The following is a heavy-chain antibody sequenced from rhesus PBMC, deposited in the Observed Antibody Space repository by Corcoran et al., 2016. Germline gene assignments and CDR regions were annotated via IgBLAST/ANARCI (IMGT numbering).Heavy chain of an antibody. D-gene: IGHD2-15*01. Sequence: QVTLKESGPALVKPTQTLTLTCTFSGFSISTTGTGVGWIRQPPGKALEWLASIYWNDSKYYTTSLNGRLTISKDTSKNQVVLTMTNMDPVDTATYYCARVEGYCSSTYCSSGGYFDYWGQGVLVTVSS. CDR3: ARVEGYCSSTYCSSGGYFDY. CDR2: IYWNDSK. J-gene: IGHJ4*01. V-gene: IGHV2-95*01. CDR1: GFSISTTGTG.